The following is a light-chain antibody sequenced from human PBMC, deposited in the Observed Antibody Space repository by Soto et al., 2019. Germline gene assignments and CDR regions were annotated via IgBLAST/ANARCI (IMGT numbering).Light chain of an antibody. CDR1: QSVSSK. V-gene: IGKV3-15*01. CDR2: GES. J-gene: IGKJ1*01. CDR3: QHYSTWLWT. Sequence: EIVMTQSPATLSVSPGERATLSCRASQSVSSKLAWYQQKPGQGPRLLIYGESTRATGIPARFSGSGSGTEFPLGISSLQSEDFAVYYCQHYSTWLWTFGQGTKVEIK.